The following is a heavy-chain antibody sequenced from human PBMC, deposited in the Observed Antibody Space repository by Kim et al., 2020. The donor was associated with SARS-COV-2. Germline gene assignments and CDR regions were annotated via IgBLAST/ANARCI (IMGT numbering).Heavy chain of an antibody. Sequence: YNPSLKSHVTISADMSNNQFSLKLSSVTAADTALYYCTRLGPTWDKPMDSWGQGTLVTVSS. D-gene: IGHD7-27*01. CDR3: TRLGPTWDKPMDS. V-gene: IGHV4-39*01. J-gene: IGHJ4*02.